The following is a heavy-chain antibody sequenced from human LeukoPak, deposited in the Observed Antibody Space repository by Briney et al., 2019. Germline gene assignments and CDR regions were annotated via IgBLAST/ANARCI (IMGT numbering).Heavy chain of an antibody. CDR1: GFTFSSYW. Sequence: GGSLRLSCAASGFTFSSYWMSWVRQAPGKGLEWVSSISSSSSYIYYADSVKGRFTISRDNAKNSLYLQMNSLRAEDTAVYYCARALKRGYSYGYYFDYWGQGTLVTVSS. V-gene: IGHV3-21*01. CDR2: ISSSSSYI. CDR3: ARALKRGYSYGYYFDY. J-gene: IGHJ4*02. D-gene: IGHD5-18*01.